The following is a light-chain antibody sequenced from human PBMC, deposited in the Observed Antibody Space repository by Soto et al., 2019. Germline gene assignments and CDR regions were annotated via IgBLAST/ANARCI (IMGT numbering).Light chain of an antibody. CDR1: SSDVGGYNY. CDR3: SSYAGNNKLV. Sequence: QSALTQPPSASGSPGQSVTISCTGTSSDVGGYNYVSWYQQHPGKAPKLMIYEVSKRPSGVPDRFSGSKSGNTASLTVSGLQAEDEADYYCSSYAGNNKLVFGGGTK. J-gene: IGLJ2*01. CDR2: EVS. V-gene: IGLV2-8*01.